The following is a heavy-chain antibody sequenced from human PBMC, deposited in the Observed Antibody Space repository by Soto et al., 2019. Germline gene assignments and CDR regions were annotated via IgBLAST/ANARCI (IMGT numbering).Heavy chain of an antibody. CDR2: IYPGDSDT. V-gene: IGHV5-51*01. J-gene: IGHJ3*02. CDR3: ASSPLLDCSSTSCYIYAFDI. D-gene: IGHD2-2*02. Sequence: HGESLKISCKGSGYSFTSYWIGWVRQMPGKGLEWMGIIYPGDSDTRYSPSFQGQVTISADKSISTAYLQWSSLKASDTAMYYCASSPLLDCSSTSCYIYAFDIWGQGTMVTVSS. CDR1: GYSFTSYW.